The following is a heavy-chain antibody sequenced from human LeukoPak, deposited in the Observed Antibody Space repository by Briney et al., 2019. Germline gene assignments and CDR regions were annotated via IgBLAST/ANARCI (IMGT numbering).Heavy chain of an antibody. CDR1: GFTISSNY. J-gene: IGHJ6*03. Sequence: PGGSLTLSCAASGFTISSNYMSWVRQPPGKGLEWVSVIYSGGSTYYADSVKGRFTISRDNSKNTLYLQMNSLRAEDTAVYYCARRTEIHYMDVWGKGTTVTVSS. D-gene: IGHD5-24*01. V-gene: IGHV3-53*01. CDR3: ARRTEIHYMDV. CDR2: IYSGGST.